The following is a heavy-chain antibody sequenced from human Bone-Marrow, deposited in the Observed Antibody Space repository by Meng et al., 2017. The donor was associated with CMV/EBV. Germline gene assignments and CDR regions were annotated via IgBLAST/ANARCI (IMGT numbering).Heavy chain of an antibody. CDR3: ARDKVLGTSTLRMGFDY. Sequence: GESLKISCAASGFTFSSYAMHWVRQAPGKGLEWVAVISYDGSNKYYADSVKGRFTISRDNSKNTLYLQMNSLRAEDTAVYYCARDKVLGTSTLRMGFDYWGQGTLVTVSS. CDR1: GFTFSSYA. J-gene: IGHJ4*02. V-gene: IGHV3-30-3*01. CDR2: ISYDGSNK. D-gene: IGHD5-12*01.